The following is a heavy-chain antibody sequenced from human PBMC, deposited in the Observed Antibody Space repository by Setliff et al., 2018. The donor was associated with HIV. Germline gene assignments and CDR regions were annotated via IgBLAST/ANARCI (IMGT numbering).Heavy chain of an antibody. J-gene: IGHJ4*02. Sequence: GGSLRLSCAASGFIFNDYWMHWVRQAPGKGLLWVSHINSDGSSTTYADSVKGRFTISRDNAKNTLYLQMNSLRAEDTAVYYCARVRAYYYDSRGYPDYWGQGTLVTVSS. V-gene: IGHV3-74*03. D-gene: IGHD3-22*01. CDR3: ARVRAYYYDSRGYPDY. CDR2: INSDGSST. CDR1: GFIFNDYW.